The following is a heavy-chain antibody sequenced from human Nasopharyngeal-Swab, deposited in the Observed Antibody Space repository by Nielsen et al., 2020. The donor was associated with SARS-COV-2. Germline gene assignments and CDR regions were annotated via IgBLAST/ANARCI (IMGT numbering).Heavy chain of an antibody. Sequence: GESLKISCAASGFSVTNNYMGWVRQAPGKGLEWVSVIFGGGSIYYADCVKGRFTISRDNSKNNIYLQMNSLRAEDTAVYYCAGDKLPGGYYYYYGMDVWGQGTTVTVSS. D-gene: IGHD2-15*01. CDR3: AGDKLPGGYYYYYGMDV. V-gene: IGHV3-66*01. J-gene: IGHJ6*02. CDR1: GFSVTNNY. CDR2: IFGGGSI.